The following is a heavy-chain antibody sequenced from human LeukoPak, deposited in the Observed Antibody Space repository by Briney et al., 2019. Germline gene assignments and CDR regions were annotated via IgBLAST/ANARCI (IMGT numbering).Heavy chain of an antibody. CDR3: AREQEANVLLWFGESGY. J-gene: IGHJ4*02. D-gene: IGHD3-10*01. CDR1: GYTFTSYY. CDR2: INPSGGST. V-gene: IGHV1-46*01. Sequence: GASVKVSCKASGYTFTSYYMHWVRQAPGQGLEWMGIINPSGGSTSYAQKFQGRVTMTRDTSTSTVYMELSSLRSEDTAVYYCAREQEANVLLWFGESGYWGQVTLVTVSS.